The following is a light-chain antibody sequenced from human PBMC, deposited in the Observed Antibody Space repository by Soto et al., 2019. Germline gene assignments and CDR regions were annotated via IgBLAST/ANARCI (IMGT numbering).Light chain of an antibody. V-gene: IGKV1-5*01. J-gene: IGKJ4*01. CDR3: QQYNSYPLT. CDR2: DAS. CDR1: QSISSW. Sequence: DIQMTQSPSTLSASVGDRVTITCRASQSISSWLAWYQQKPGKAPNLLIYDASILESGVPSRFSGSGSGTELTLTISSLQPDDFATYYCQQYNSYPLTFGGGTKVQIK.